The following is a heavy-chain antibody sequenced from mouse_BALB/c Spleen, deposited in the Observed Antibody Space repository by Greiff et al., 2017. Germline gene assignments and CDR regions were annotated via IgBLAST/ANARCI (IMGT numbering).Heavy chain of an antibody. CDR3: TRERTHYYGSSYVDY. CDR2: IRLKSNNYAT. J-gene: IGHJ2*01. V-gene: IGHV6-6*02. Sequence: EVKLVESGGGLVQPGGSMKLSCVASGFTFSNYWMNWVRQSPEKGLEWVAEIRLKSNNYATHYAESVKGRFTISRDDSKSSVYLQMNNLRAEDTGIDYCTRERTHYYGSSYVDYWGQGTTLTVSS. D-gene: IGHD1-1*01. CDR1: GFTFSNYW.